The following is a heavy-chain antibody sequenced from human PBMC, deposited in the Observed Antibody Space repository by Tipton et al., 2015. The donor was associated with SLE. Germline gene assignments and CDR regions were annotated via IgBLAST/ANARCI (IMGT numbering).Heavy chain of an antibody. D-gene: IGHD3-16*01. CDR2: LFRDGRT. Sequence: GSLRLSCAASGLTISNNYMRWVRQAPGKGLEWVSVLFRDGRTYYGDSVKGRVTDPRENSGNGLDLQRDSLRVEDTAMYYWCRGRYGGEDLHWGQGVMVTVSS. V-gene: IGHV3-66*02. CDR3: CRGRYGGEDLH. CDR1: GLTISNNY. J-gene: IGHJ4*02.